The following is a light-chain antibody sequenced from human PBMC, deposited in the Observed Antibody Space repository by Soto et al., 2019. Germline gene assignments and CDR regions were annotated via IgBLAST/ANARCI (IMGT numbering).Light chain of an antibody. V-gene: IGKV3-15*01. CDR1: QSVSSN. Sequence: EIVITQSPATLSVSPGERATLSCRASQSVSSNLAWYQQKPGQAPRLLIYGASTRATGIPARFSGSGSGTEFTLTISSLQSEDFAVYYCQQYNNWHTFGQGTKV. CDR2: GAS. CDR3: QQYNNWHT. J-gene: IGKJ1*01.